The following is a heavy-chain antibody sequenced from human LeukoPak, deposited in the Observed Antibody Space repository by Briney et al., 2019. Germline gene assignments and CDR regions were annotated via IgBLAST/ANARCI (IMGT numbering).Heavy chain of an antibody. J-gene: IGHJ6*02. CDR2: INPSGGST. Sequence: GASVTVSCKASGYTFTSYYMHWVRQAPGQGLEWMGIINPSGGSTSYAQKFQGRVTMTRDTSTSTVYMELSSLRSEDTAVYYCARDQGYCSGGSCYGEDGMDVWGQGTTVTVSS. D-gene: IGHD2-15*01. CDR3: ARDQGYCSGGSCYGEDGMDV. V-gene: IGHV1-46*01. CDR1: GYTFTSYY.